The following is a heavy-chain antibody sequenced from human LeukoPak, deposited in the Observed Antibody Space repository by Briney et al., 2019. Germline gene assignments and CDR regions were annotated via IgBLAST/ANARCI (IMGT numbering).Heavy chain of an antibody. CDR1: GGTFSSYA. Sequence: SVTVTCKASGGTFSSYAISWVRPAPGQGLEWMGRIIPILGIGNYAQKFQGRVTITADKSTSTAYMELSSLRSENTAVYYCARGTRLDERYYYYGMDVWGQGATVTVSS. CDR3: ARGTRLDERYYYYGMDV. V-gene: IGHV1-69*04. J-gene: IGHJ6*02. CDR2: IIPILGIG. D-gene: IGHD5-24*01.